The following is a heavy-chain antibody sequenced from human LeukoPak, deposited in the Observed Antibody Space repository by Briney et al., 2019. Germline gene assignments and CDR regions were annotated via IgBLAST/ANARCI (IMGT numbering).Heavy chain of an antibody. V-gene: IGHV3-48*04. Sequence: GGSLRLSCAASGFTFSSYGMSWVRQAPGKGLEWVSYISSGNTIYYADSVKGRFTISRDNAKNSLYLQMNSLRPEDTAVYYCARDRRDSSGKFPNDAFDIWGQGTMVTVSS. CDR1: GFTFSSYG. CDR3: ARDRRDSSGKFPNDAFDI. CDR2: ISSGNTI. J-gene: IGHJ3*02. D-gene: IGHD6-19*01.